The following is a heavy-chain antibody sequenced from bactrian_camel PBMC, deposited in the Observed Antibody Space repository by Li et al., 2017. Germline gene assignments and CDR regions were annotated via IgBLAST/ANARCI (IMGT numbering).Heavy chain of an antibody. J-gene: IGHJ4*01. Sequence: HVQLVESGGGSVQAGGSLRLSCATSGLTDGTICMGWFRQAPGKEREGVATIVNDKPTAYADSVKGRFTISKDNAKNTLYLHMNSLKPEDTAMYYCAAAPALTCVTSDRALAAGGTGWHVWGRGTQVTVS. D-gene: IGHD5*01. CDR3: AAAPALTCVTSDRALAAGGTGWHV. CDR2: IVNDKPT. CDR1: GLTDGTIC. V-gene: IGHV3S55*01.